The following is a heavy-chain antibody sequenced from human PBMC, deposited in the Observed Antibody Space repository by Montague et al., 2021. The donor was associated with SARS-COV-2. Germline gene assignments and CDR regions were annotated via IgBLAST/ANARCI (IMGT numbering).Heavy chain of an antibody. CDR1: GGSISTYY. D-gene: IGHD3-22*01. Sequence: SETLSLTCTVSGGSISTYYWSWIRQPPGKGLEWIGYIYYNGYTNXNPSLRSRVTISVGTSKNQFSLRLSSVTAADTAVYFCARGGATYYYDTSGYVNAFDTWGQGTMVTVSS. CDR2: IYYNGYT. V-gene: IGHV4-59*01. CDR3: ARGGATYYYDTSGYVNAFDT. J-gene: IGHJ3*02.